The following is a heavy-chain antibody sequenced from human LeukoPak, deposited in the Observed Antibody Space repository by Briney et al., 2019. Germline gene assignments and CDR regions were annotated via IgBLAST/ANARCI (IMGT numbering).Heavy chain of an antibody. CDR2: MHHSTST. CDR1: GGSISSYY. CDR3: AREVFTGSGAAFDI. V-gene: IGHV4-59*01. Sequence: SETLSLTCTVSGGSISSYYWSWIRQPPGKGLERIGFMHHSTSTKQNPSLKSRVTISVDTSKNQFSLKLTSVTAADTAVYYCAREVFTGSGAAFDIWGQGTVVTVSS. D-gene: IGHD3-10*01. J-gene: IGHJ3*02.